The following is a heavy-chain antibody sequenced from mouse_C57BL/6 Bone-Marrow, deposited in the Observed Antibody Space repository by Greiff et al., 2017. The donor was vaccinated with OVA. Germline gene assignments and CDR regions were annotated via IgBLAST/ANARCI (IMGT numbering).Heavy chain of an antibody. V-gene: IGHV1-15*01. CDR1: GYTFTDYE. J-gene: IGHJ3*01. D-gene: IGHD1-1*01. CDR3: TYYGSSCVGFAY. Sequence: VKLLESGAELVRPGASVTLSCKASGYTFTDYEMHWVKQTPVHGLEWIGAIDPETGGTDYNEKFKGKAIMTADTSSDTAYMELRSLTTEDSAVYYCTYYGSSCVGFAYWGQGTLVTVSA. CDR2: IDPETGGT.